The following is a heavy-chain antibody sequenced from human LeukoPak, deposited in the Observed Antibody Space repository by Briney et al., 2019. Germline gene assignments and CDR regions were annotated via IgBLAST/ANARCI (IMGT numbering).Heavy chain of an antibody. CDR2: ISGSGGST. Sequence: GGSLRLSCAASGFTFSSYAMSWVRQAPGKGLEWVSAISGSGGSTYYADSVKGRFTISRDNSKNTLYLQMNSLRAEDTAVYYCAKGSYCSSTSCRTFDPWGQGTLVTVSS. CDR3: AKGSYCSSTSCRTFDP. D-gene: IGHD2-2*01. J-gene: IGHJ5*02. CDR1: GFTFSSYA. V-gene: IGHV3-23*01.